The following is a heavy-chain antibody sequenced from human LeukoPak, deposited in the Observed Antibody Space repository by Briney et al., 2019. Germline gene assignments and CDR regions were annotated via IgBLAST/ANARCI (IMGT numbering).Heavy chain of an antibody. CDR3: ARYFWSGHNAFDY. J-gene: IGHJ4*02. D-gene: IGHD3-3*01. CDR2: IYYSGST. CDR1: GGSTSTSSYY. Sequence: PSETLSLTCTVSGGSTSTSSYYWGWIRQSPGKGLEWIGYIYYSGSTYYNPSLKSRVTICVDTSKNRFSLKLSSVTAADTAMYYCARYFWSGHNAFDYWGQGTLVTVSS. V-gene: IGHV4-39*02.